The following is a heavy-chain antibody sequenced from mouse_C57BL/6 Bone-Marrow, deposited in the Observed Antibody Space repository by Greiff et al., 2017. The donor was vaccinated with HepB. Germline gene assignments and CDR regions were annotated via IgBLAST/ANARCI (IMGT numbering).Heavy chain of an antibody. CDR3: ARFNYSNYGDY. J-gene: IGHJ2*01. Sequence: QVQLKQPGAELVRPGSSVKLSCKASGYTFTSYWMDWVKQRPGQGLEWIGNIYPSDNETHYNQKFKDKATLTVDKSSSTAYMQLSSLTSEDSAVYYCARFNYSNYGDYWGQGTTLTVSS. V-gene: IGHV1-61*01. D-gene: IGHD2-5*01. CDR2: IYPSDNET. CDR1: GYTFTSYW.